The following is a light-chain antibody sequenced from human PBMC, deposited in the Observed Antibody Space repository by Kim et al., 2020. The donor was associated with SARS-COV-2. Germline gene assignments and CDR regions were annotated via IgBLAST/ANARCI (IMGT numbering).Light chain of an antibody. Sequence: QLVLTQSPSASASLGASVKLTCTLSSGHSSYAMAWHQQQPEKGPRYLMKLNSDGSHSKGDGIPDRFSGSSSGAERYLTISSLQSEDEADYYCQTWGTGMVFGGGTQLTVL. V-gene: IGLV4-69*01. CDR3: QTWGTGMV. J-gene: IGLJ3*02. CDR2: LNSDGSH. CDR1: SGHSSYA.